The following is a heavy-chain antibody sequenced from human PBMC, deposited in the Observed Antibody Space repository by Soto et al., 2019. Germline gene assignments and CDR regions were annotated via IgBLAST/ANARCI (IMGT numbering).Heavy chain of an antibody. Sequence: QVQLVQSGAEVKKPGASVKVSCKASGYTFTSYAMHWVRQAPGQRLEWMGWINAGNGNTKYSQKFQGRVTITRDTSASTAYMELSSLRSEDTAVYYCARGRGGSITGTTWTDSSDYWGQGTLVTVSS. CDR3: ARGRGGSITGTTWTDSSDY. V-gene: IGHV1-3*01. J-gene: IGHJ4*02. CDR1: GYTFTSYA. D-gene: IGHD1-7*01. CDR2: INAGNGNT.